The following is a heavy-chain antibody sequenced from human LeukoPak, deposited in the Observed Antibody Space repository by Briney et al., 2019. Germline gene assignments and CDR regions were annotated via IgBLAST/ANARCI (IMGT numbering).Heavy chain of an antibody. V-gene: IGHV3-7*01. CDR1: GFTFSSYW. J-gene: IGHJ4*02. Sequence: GGSLRLSCAASGFTFSSYWMSWVRQALGKGLEWVANIKQDGSEKYYVDSVKGRFTISRDNAKNSLYLQMNSLRAEDTAVYYCARVFGYSYGYDYFDYWGQGTLVTVSS. CDR2: IKQDGSEK. CDR3: ARVFGYSYGYDYFDY. D-gene: IGHD5-18*01.